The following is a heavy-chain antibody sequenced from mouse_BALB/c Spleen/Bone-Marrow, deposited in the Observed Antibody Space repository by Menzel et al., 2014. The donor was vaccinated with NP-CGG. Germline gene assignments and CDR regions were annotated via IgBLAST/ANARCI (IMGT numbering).Heavy chain of an antibody. CDR3: ARDGDYDEGYAMDY. D-gene: IGHD2-4*01. J-gene: IGHJ4*01. CDR1: GYAFTNYL. V-gene: IGHV1-54*01. CDR2: INPGSGGT. Sequence: QVQLQQPGAELVRPGTSVKSCKASGYAFTNYLIECVKQRPGQGLEWIGVINPGSGGTNYNEKFKGKATLTADKSSSTAYMQLSSLTSDDSAVYFCARDGDYDEGYAMDYWGQGTSVTVSS.